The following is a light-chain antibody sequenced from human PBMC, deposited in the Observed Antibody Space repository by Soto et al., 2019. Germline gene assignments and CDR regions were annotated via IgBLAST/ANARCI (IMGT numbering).Light chain of an antibody. CDR3: CSYGGSYTVV. J-gene: IGLJ3*02. V-gene: IGLV2-11*01. CDR1: SSDVGGYNH. Sequence: QSALTQPRSVSGSPGQSVTMSCTGTSSDVGGYNHVSWYQQHPGKAPKLMIYDVSKRPSGVPDRFSGSKSGNTASLTISGLQAEDEANYYCCSYGGSYTVVFGGGTKLTVL. CDR2: DVS.